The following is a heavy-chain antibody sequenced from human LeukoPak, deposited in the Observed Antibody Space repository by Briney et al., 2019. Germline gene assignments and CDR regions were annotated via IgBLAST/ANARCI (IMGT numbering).Heavy chain of an antibody. CDR3: ARAYSSSWPMGLSAFDI. J-gene: IGHJ3*02. CDR1: GFTFSSYS. Sequence: GGTLRLSCAASGFTFSSYSMNWVRQAPGKGLEWVSYISSSSSTIYYADSVKGRFTISRDNTKNSLYLQMNSLRADDTAVYYCARAYSSSWPMGLSAFDIWGQGTMVTVSS. D-gene: IGHD6-13*01. CDR2: ISSSSSTI. V-gene: IGHV3-48*01.